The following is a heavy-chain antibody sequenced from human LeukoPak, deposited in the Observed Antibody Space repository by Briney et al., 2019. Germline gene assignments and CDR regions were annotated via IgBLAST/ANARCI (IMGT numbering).Heavy chain of an antibody. CDR1: GFTFSSYG. CDR3: AKDISTGSLKSGAAFDY. D-gene: IGHD3-10*01. V-gene: IGHV3-30*18. Sequence: PGRSLRLSCAASGFTFSSYGMHWVRQAPGKGLEWVAVISYDGSSKYYADSVKGRFTVSRDNSKNTLFLQMNSLRAEDTALYYCAKDISTGSLKSGAAFDYWGQGTLVTVSS. CDR2: ISYDGSSK. J-gene: IGHJ4*02.